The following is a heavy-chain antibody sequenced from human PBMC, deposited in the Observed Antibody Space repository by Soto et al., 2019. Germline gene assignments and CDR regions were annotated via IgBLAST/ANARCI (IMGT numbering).Heavy chain of an antibody. J-gene: IGHJ6*02. Sequence: ASVKVSCKASGYIFTSYYIHWVRQAPGQGLEWMGWINPFDGSRMFAQSFQGRVTMTRDTSTSTVYMEVSSLRSEDAAVYYCARDSGRSYLLPAAISAMYFWGRGTTVTVSS. V-gene: IGHV1-46*01. CDR3: ARDSGRSYLLPAAISAMYF. CDR2: INPFDGSR. D-gene: IGHD2-2*01. CDR1: GYIFTSYY.